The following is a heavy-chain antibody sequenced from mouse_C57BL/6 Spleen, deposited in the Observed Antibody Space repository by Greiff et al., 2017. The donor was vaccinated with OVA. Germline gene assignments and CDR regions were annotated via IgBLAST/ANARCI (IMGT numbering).Heavy chain of an antibody. CDR2: ISSGSSTI. D-gene: IGHD1-1*01. CDR1: GFTFSDYG. Sequence: EVKLVESGGGLVKPGGSLKLSCAASGFTFSDYGMHWVRQAPEKGLEWVAYISSGSSTIYYADTVKGRFTISRDNAKNTLFLQMTSLRSEDTAMYYCARRFITTVVAPYFDVWGTGTTVTVSS. CDR3: ARRFITTVVAPYFDV. J-gene: IGHJ1*03. V-gene: IGHV5-17*01.